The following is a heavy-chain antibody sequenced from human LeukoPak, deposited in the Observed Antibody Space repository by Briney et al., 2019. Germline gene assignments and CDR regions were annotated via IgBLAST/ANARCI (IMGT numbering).Heavy chain of an antibody. D-gene: IGHD3-22*01. CDR3: ARDGSYDSSGYYYRVDY. CDR1: GYTFTGYY. CDR2: INPNSGGT. V-gene: IGHV1-2*04. J-gene: IGHJ4*02. Sequence: EASVKVSCKASGYTFTGYYMHWVRQAPGQGLEWMGWINPNSGGTNYAQKFQGWVTMTRDTPISTAYMELSRLRSDDTAVYYCARDGSYDSSGYYYRVDYWGQGTLVTVSS.